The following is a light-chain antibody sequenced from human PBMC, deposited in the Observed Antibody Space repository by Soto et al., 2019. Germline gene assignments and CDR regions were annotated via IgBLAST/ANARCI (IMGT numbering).Light chain of an antibody. Sequence: QSALTRPASVSGSPGQSITISCTGTSSDVGAYKYVSWYQQHPGKAPRLMMYDVSNRPSGVSTRFSGSKSGNTASLTISGLQAEDEADYYCTSCTISSTLRYVFGTGTKVTDL. V-gene: IGLV2-14*01. CDR1: SSDVGAYKY. CDR2: DVS. J-gene: IGLJ1*01. CDR3: TSCTISSTLRYV.